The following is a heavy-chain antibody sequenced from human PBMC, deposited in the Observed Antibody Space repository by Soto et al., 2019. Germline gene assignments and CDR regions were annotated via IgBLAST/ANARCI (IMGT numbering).Heavy chain of an antibody. CDR1: GGSISSGPYS. CDR2: FRYSGRT. D-gene: IGHD6-13*01. J-gene: IGHJ5*02. Sequence: SETLSLTCSVSGGSISSGPYSWGWIRQPPGKGLEWIGTFRYSGRTYYSPSLESRVTISVDTSKNQFSLKVSSVTAADTAVYYCARRERAAGTDWWFDPWGQGTLVTVS. V-gene: IGHV4-39*01. CDR3: ARRERAAGTDWWFDP.